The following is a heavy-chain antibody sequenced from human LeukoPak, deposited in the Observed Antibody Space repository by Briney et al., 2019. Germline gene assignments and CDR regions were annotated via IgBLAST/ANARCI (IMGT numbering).Heavy chain of an antibody. CDR2: INHSGST. CDR3: ARDGVYYDSSGYYYNY. D-gene: IGHD3-22*01. CDR1: GGSFSGYY. Sequence: SETLSLTCAVYGGSFSGYYWSWINQPPGKGREWIGEINHSGSTNYNPSLKSRVTISVDTSKNQFSLKLSSVTAADTAVYYCARDGVYYDSSGYYYNYWGQGTLVTVSS. V-gene: IGHV4-34*01. J-gene: IGHJ4*02.